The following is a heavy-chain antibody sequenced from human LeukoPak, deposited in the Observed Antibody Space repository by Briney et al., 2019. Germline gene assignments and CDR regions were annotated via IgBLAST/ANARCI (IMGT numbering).Heavy chain of an antibody. CDR3: ARLRLGAYFDL. Sequence: PSETLSLTCTVSGGSTSSDYWSWIRQSPGKGLEWVGYVYNSGDTGKNPSLKSRVTILLDTSKNQCSLKLTSVSAADTAVYYCARLRLGAYFDLWGRGTLVTVSS. CDR1: GGSTSSDY. CDR2: VYNSGDT. J-gene: IGHJ2*01. V-gene: IGHV4-59*08. D-gene: IGHD3-16*01.